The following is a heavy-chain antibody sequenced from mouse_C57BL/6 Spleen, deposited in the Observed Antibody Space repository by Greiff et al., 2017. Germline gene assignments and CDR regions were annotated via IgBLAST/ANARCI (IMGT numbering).Heavy chain of an antibody. CDR2: IYPGGGYT. Sequence: QVQLKESGAELVRPGTSVKMSCKASGYTFTNYWIGWAKQRPGHGLEWIGDIYPGGGYTNYNEKFKGKATLTADKSSSTAYMQFSSLTSEDSAIYYGARWDYYGSSYDYFDYWGQGTTLTVSS. D-gene: IGHD1-1*01. CDR1: GYTFTNYW. V-gene: IGHV1-63*01. J-gene: IGHJ2*01. CDR3: ARWDYYGSSYDYFDY.